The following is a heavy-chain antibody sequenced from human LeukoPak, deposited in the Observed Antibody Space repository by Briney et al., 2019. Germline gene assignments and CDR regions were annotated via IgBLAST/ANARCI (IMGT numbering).Heavy chain of an antibody. CDR2: INHSGST. CDR1: GGSFRGYY. D-gene: IGHD5-24*01. J-gene: IGHJ1*01. Sequence: SETLSLTCAVYGGSFRGYYWSWIRQPPGKGLEWIGEINHSGSTNYNPSLKSRVTISVDTSKNQFSLKLSSVTAADTAVYYCARGWLQYSEYFQHWGQGTLVTVSS. CDR3: ARGWLQYSEYFQH. V-gene: IGHV4-34*01.